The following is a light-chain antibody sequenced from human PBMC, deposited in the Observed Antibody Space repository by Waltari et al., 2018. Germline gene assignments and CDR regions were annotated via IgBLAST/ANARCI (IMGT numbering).Light chain of an antibody. CDR3: ASWDDSHYV. CDR2: RNN. Sequence: QSVMTQPPSASGTPGQRVSISCSGTNSNLGSNYLYWYRQLPGAAPKPPIFRNNQRPSGVPDRFSGSKYGTSAFLAISELRSEDEAVYYCASWDDSHYVFGTGTKLTVL. CDR1: NSNLGSNY. J-gene: IGLJ1*01. V-gene: IGLV1-47*01.